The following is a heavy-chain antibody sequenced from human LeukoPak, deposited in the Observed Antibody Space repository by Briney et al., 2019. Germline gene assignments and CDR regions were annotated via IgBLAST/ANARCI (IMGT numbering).Heavy chain of an antibody. CDR2: IYHSGNT. Sequence: SETLSLTCAVSGGSITSGAYSWNWIRQPSGKGLEWIGYIYHSGNTYYNPSLKSRVTISVDRSKNQFSLKVNSVTAADTAVYYCARGSNYYGSGSYETWGQGTLVTVSS. CDR3: ARGSNYYGSGSYET. D-gene: IGHD3-10*01. CDR1: GGSITSGAYS. J-gene: IGHJ5*02. V-gene: IGHV4-30-2*01.